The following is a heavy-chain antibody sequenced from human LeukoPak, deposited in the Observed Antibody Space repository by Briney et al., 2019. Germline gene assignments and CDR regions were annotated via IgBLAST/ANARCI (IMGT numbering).Heavy chain of an antibody. D-gene: IGHD3-22*01. J-gene: IGHJ3*02. CDR1: GFTFDDYA. V-gene: IGHV3-9*01. CDR2: LSWNGGLI. Sequence: PGGSLRLSCAASGFTFDDYAMHWVRQAPGKGLEWVSGLSWNGGLIYYADSLKGRFTISRDNAKNSLYLQMNSLRAEDTAVYYCARVNTHGGSGYYYSHFDIWGQGTMVTVSS. CDR3: ARVNTHGGSGYYYSHFDI.